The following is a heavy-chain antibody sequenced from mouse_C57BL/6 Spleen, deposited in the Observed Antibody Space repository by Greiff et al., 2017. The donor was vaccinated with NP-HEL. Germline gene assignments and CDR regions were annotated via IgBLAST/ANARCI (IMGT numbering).Heavy chain of an antibody. D-gene: IGHD2-4*01. V-gene: IGHV1-64*01. J-gene: IGHJ4*01. Sequence: QVQLQQPGAELVKPGASVKLSCTASGYTFTSYWMHWVKQRPGQGLEWIGMIHPNSGSTNYNEKFKSKATLTVDKSSSTAYMQLSSLTSEDSAVYYCARSGDYDPYAMDYWGQGTSVTVSS. CDR3: ARSGDYDPYAMDY. CDR2: IHPNSGST. CDR1: GYTFTSYW.